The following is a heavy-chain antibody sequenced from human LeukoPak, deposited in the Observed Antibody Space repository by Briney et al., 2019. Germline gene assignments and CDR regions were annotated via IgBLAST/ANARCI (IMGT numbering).Heavy chain of an antibody. D-gene: IGHD1-26*01. Sequence: PSETLSLTCAVYGGSFSGYYWSWIRQPPGKGLEWLGEINHSGSTNYNPSPKSRVTLSVDTSKNQFSPNLSSVTAADTAVYYCASLRERSYYARSFVYWGQGTLVTVSS. CDR1: GGSFSGYY. V-gene: IGHV4-34*01. CDR2: INHSGST. CDR3: ASLRERSYYARSFVY. J-gene: IGHJ4*02.